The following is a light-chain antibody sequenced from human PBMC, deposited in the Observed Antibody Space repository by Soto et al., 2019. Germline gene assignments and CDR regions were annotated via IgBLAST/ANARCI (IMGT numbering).Light chain of an antibody. V-gene: IGKV3-15*01. Sequence: EIVMTQSPATLSLSPGERAALSCRASQSINSELAWYQQKPGQPPRLLIYGASTRATGVPARFTVSESGSEFSLTISGLQSEDFAVYYCQQGHNWPLTCGQGTRLEI. CDR1: QSINSE. CDR2: GAS. CDR3: QQGHNWPLT. J-gene: IGKJ2*01.